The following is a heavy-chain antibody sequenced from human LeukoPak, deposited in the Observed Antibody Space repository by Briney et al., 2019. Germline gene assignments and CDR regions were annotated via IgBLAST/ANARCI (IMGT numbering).Heavy chain of an antibody. CDR1: AFSFSSHW. Sequence: PGGSLRLSCAASAFSFSSHWMHWVRQPPGKGLVWVSRISSDGSLTTYADSVMGRFTIARDNAKNTLYLQMNSLRAEDTAVYYCARLYGSGRSMDVWGQGTTVAVSS. CDR3: ARLYGSGRSMDV. CDR2: ISSDGSLT. J-gene: IGHJ6*02. V-gene: IGHV3-74*03. D-gene: IGHD3-10*01.